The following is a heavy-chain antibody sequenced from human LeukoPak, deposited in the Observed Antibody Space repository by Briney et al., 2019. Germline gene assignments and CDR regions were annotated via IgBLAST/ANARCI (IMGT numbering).Heavy chain of an antibody. CDR2: TYYRSKWYN. D-gene: IGHD6-19*01. CDR3: ARGVAVAGSNWFDP. CDR1: GDSVSSNSAA. Sequence: SQTLSLTWAIYGDSVSSNSAAWNWTRQSPSRGLEWLGRTYYRSKWYNDYAVSVKSRITINPDTSKNQFSLQLNSVTPEDTAVYYCARGVAVAGSNWFDPWGQGTLVTVSS. J-gene: IGHJ5*02. V-gene: IGHV6-1*01.